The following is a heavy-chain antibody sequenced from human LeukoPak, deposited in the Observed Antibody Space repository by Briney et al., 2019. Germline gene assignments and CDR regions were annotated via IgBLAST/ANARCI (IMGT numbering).Heavy chain of an antibody. CDR3: ARGGGSGSHFDY. D-gene: IGHD3-10*01. V-gene: IGHV1-2*02. CDR2: INPNSGGT. J-gene: IGHJ4*02. Sequence: ASVKVSCKASGYTFTGYYMHWVRQAPGHGLEWMGWINPNSGGTNYAQKLQGRVTMTRHTSISTAYMELSRLRSDDTAVYYCARGGGSGSHFDYWGQGTLVTVSS. CDR1: GYTFTGYY.